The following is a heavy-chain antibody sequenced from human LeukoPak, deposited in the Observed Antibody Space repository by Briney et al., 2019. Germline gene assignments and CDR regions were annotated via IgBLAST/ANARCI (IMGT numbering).Heavy chain of an antibody. J-gene: IGHJ5*02. V-gene: IGHV4-31*03. CDR3: ARADYDILPGQTYNWFDP. D-gene: IGHD3-9*01. CDR1: GVSISSGGYY. CDR2: IYYSGST. Sequence: TSETLSLTCTVSGVSISSGGYYWSWIRQHPGKGLEWIGYIYYSGSTYYNPSLKSRVTISVDTSKNQFSLKLRSVTPADTAVYYCARADYDILPGQTYNWFDPWGQGTLVTVSS.